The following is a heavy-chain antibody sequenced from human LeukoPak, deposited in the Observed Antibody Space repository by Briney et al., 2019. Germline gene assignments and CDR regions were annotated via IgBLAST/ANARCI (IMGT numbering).Heavy chain of an antibody. D-gene: IGHD3-10*01. J-gene: IGHJ4*02. CDR2: ISSDGSIT. CDR1: RFTFSTYW. Sequence: PGGSLRLSCAASRFTFSTYWMHWVRHAPGKGLVWVSRISSDGSITNYADSVKGRFTISRDNAKNTLYLQMNSLRAEDTAVYYCARHLNYYLDYWGQGTLVTVSS. CDR3: ARHLNYYLDY. V-gene: IGHV3-74*01.